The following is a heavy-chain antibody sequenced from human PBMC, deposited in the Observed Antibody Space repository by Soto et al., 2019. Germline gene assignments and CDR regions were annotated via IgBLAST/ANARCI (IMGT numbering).Heavy chain of an antibody. CDR2: ISIGSSDT. J-gene: IGHJ4*02. Sequence: GGSLRLSCEASGFTFSRVSMNWVRQVPGKGLEWVASISIGSSDTWYADSVKGRFIISXXXAXXSXFLXXNXLRPEDTAIYYCARVAYWGPGTQVTVSS. CDR3: ARVAY. V-gene: IGHV3-21*01. CDR1: GFTFSRVS.